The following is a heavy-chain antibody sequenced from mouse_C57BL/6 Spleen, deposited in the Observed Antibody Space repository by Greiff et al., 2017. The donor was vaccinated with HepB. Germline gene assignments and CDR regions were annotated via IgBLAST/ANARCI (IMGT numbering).Heavy chain of an antibody. J-gene: IGHJ2*01. V-gene: IGHV8-12*01. Sequence: QVTLKESGPGILQSSQTLSLTCSFSGFSLSTSGMGVGWMRQPSGKGLEWLAHIYWDDDKRYNPSLKSRLTISKYTSRNQVFLKITSVDTADTATYYWARRVTTGYFDYWGQGTTLTVSS. CDR2: IYWDDDK. D-gene: IGHD2-12*01. CDR3: ARRVTTGYFDY. CDR1: GFSLSTSGMG.